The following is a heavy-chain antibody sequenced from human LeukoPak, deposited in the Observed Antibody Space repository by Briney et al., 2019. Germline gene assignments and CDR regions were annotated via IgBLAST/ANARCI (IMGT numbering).Heavy chain of an antibody. D-gene: IGHD5-24*01. J-gene: IGHJ4*02. CDR3: ARLATRSRQIDY. Sequence: GESLKISCKDSGYSFTTNWIGWVRQMPGKGLEWMGVIYPGDSDTRYSPSFQGHVTISADKSISTAYLQWSSLRASDSAMYYCARLATRSRQIDYWGQGTLVTVSS. CDR1: GYSFTTNW. CDR2: IYPGDSDT. V-gene: IGHV5-51*01.